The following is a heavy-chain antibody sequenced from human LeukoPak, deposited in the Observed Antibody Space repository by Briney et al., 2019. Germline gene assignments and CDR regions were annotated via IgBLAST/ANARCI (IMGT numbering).Heavy chain of an antibody. CDR3: AKVGPGGDGDYGVDY. CDR1: GYTFTSYD. CDR2: MNPNSGNT. D-gene: IGHD4-17*01. Sequence: ASEKVSCKASGYTFTSYDINWVRQATGQRLEWMGWMNPNSGNTGYAQKFQGRVTMTRNSSISTAYMELSSLRSEDTAVYYCAKVGPGGDGDYGVDYWGQGTLVTVSS. V-gene: IGHV1-8*01. J-gene: IGHJ4*02.